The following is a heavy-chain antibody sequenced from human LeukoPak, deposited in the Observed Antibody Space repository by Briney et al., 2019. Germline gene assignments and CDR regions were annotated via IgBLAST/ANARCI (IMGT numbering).Heavy chain of an antibody. J-gene: IGHJ4*02. CDR1: GFTFSSYE. D-gene: IGHD4-23*01. V-gene: IGHV3-48*03. CDR2: ISSSGSTI. CDR3: ARGAHKRDDYGGFFDY. Sequence: GGSLRLSCAASGFTFSSYEMNWVRQARGKGLEWVSYISSSGSTIYYADYVKGRFTISRDNAKNSLYLQMNSLRAEDTAVYYCARGAHKRDDYGGFFDYWGQGTLVTVSS.